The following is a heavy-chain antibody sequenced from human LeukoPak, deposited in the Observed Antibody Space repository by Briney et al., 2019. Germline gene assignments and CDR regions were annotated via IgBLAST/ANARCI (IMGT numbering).Heavy chain of an antibody. CDR3: AKNRGTGMAFYDH. V-gene: IGHV3-23*01. J-gene: IGHJ4*02. CDR2: ISGSGGHI. CDR1: GFTFSTYA. Sequence: GGSLRLSCAASGFTFSTYAMTWVRRAPGKGLEWVSAISGSGGHIYYADSVKGRFTSSRDHSKSTLFLQMNNLRAEDTAIYYCAKNRGTGMAFYDHWGQGTQVTVSS. D-gene: IGHD5-18*01.